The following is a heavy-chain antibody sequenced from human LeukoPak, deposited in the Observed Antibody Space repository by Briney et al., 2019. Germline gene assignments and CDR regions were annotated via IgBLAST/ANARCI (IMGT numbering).Heavy chain of an antibody. D-gene: IGHD3-10*01. V-gene: IGHV1-69*13. CDR2: IIPIFGTA. CDR1: GGTFSSYA. CDR3: ARAHYYGSGSYYNDDY. J-gene: IGHJ4*02. Sequence: ASVKVSCKASGGTFSSYAISWVRQAPGQGLEWMGGIIPIFGTANYAQKFQGRVTITADESTSTAYMELSSLRSEDTAVYYCARAHYYGSGSYYNDDYWGQGTLVTVSS.